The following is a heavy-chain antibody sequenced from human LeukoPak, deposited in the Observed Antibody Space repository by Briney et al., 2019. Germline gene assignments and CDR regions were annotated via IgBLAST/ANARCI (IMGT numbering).Heavy chain of an antibody. J-gene: IGHJ5*02. CDR2: ISAYNGNT. CDR3: ARPDHSYYYDSSGYYRTNGVPFDP. Sequence: ASVKVSCKASGYTFTSYGISWVRQAPGQGLEWMGWISAYNGNTNYAQKLQGRVTMTTDTSTSTAYMELRSLRSDDTAVYYCARPDHSYYYDSSGYYRTNGVPFDPWGQGTLVTVSS. CDR1: GYTFTSYG. D-gene: IGHD3-22*01. V-gene: IGHV1-18*01.